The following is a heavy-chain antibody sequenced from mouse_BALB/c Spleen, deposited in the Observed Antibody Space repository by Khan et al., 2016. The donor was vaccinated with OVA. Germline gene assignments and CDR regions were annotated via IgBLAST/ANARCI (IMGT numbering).Heavy chain of an antibody. CDR1: GFTFSAYG. D-gene: IGHD1-3*01. Sequence: EVQLVESGGDLVRPGGSLKLSCAASGFTFSAYGMSWVRQSPDKRLEWVATINSDGYYTYYPASLKGRFIISRDNAKHTLSLHMRSLPSEDTAMYYCGGHLSGSFADWGQGTLVTVSA. J-gene: IGHJ3*01. CDR3: GGHLSGSFAD. V-gene: IGHV5-6*01. CDR2: INSDGYYT.